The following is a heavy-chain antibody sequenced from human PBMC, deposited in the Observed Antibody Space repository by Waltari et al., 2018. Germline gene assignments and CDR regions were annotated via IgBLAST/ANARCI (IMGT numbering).Heavy chain of an antibody. D-gene: IGHD3-16*01. CDR2: ITWNEDK. Sequence: QITLKESGPTLVKPTQTLTLTCTFSGFSRNTSEVGVGWIRQPPGKALEWVALITWNEDKRYSPSLNSRLTITKDTSKNPLVLTMTNMDPVDTATYYCAHRRRSGAYHPWGYWGQGTLVTVSS. J-gene: IGHJ4*02. CDR1: GFSRNTSEVG. CDR3: AHRRRSGAYHPWGY. V-gene: IGHV2-5*01.